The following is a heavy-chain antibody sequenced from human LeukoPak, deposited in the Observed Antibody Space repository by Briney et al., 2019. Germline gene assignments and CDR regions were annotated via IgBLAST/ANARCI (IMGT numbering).Heavy chain of an antibody. Sequence: ASVKVSCKASGYTFTSYDINWVRQATGQGLEWMGWMNPNSGNTGYAQKFQGRVTMTRNTSISTAYMELSSLRSEDTAVYYCARVHCSSWYYYYYYMDVWGKGTTVTVSS. CDR1: GYTFTSYD. CDR2: MNPNSGNT. CDR3: ARVHCSSWYYYYYYMDV. V-gene: IGHV1-8*01. D-gene: IGHD6-13*01. J-gene: IGHJ6*03.